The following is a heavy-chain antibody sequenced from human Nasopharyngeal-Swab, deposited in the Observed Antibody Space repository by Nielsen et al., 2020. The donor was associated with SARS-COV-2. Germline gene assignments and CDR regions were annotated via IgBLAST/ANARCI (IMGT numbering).Heavy chain of an antibody. J-gene: IGHJ4*02. V-gene: IGHV3-64*01. Sequence: GESLKISCAASGFTFDTFAMHWVRQAPGKGLEFVSSILGDGIATQYASSVRGRFTISRDNSKNTLYLQMGSLRDEDMAVYCCTRDRDGGWSFDYWGQGTLVTVSS. D-gene: IGHD6-19*01. CDR1: GFTFDTFA. CDR3: TRDRDGGWSFDY. CDR2: ILGDGIAT.